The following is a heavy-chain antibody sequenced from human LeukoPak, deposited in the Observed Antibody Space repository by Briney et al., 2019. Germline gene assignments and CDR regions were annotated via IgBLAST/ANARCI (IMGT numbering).Heavy chain of an antibody. J-gene: IGHJ6*01. CDR3: ARHGDGFYHGMDV. Sequence: GGSLRLSCVDSGFSRRYWMHWVRQVPGKGLVWVSRINEDGTYTSYADSVKGRFTISRDNAKNSLYLQMNSLRVEDTAVYYCARHGDGFYHGMDVWGQGTTVTVSS. D-gene: IGHD4-17*01. V-gene: IGHV3-74*01. CDR1: GFSRRYW. CDR2: INEDGTYT.